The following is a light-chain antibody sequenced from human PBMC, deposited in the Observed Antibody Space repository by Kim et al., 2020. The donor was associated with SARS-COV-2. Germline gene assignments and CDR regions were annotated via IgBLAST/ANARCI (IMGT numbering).Light chain of an antibody. V-gene: IGLV3-19*01. Sequence: SSELTQDPAVSVALGQTVRITCQGDTLRTYYASWYRQKPGQAPIVVIYGKANRPSGIPDRFSGSNSGDTASLTITGAQAEDEAVYYCSSRDNTGDHYVFGPGTKVTVL. CDR1: TLRTYY. CDR2: GKA. J-gene: IGLJ1*01. CDR3: SSRDNTGDHYV.